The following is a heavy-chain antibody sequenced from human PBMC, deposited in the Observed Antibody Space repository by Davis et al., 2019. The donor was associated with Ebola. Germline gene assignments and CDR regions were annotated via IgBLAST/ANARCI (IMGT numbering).Heavy chain of an antibody. V-gene: IGHV1-24*01. J-gene: IGHJ4*02. CDR1: GYTLTELS. Sequence: ASVKVSCKVSGYTLTELSMHWVRQAPGKGLEWMGGFDPEDGETIYAQKFQGRVTMTEDTSTDTAYMELSSLRSEDTAVYYCATGWAYCSSTSCYSLDYWGQGTLVTVSS. D-gene: IGHD2-2*01. CDR2: FDPEDGET. CDR3: ATGWAYCSSTSCYSLDY.